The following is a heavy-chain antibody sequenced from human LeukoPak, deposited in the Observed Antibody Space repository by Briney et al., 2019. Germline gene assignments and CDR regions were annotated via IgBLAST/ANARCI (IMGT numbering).Heavy chain of an antibody. CDR1: GFTFSSYA. D-gene: IGHD3-16*02. CDR2: ISGSGGST. CDR3: AKADYVWGSYRPDY. J-gene: IGHJ4*02. V-gene: IGHV3-23*01. Sequence: GGTLRLSCAASGFTFSSYAMSWVRQAPGKGLEWVSAISGSGGSTYYADSVKGRFTISRDNSKNTLYLQMNSLRAEDTAVYYCAKADYVWGSYRPDYWGQGTLVTVSS.